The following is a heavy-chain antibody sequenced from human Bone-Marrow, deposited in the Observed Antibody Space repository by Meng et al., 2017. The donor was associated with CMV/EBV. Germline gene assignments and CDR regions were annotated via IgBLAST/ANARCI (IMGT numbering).Heavy chain of an antibody. D-gene: IGHD3-3*01. Sequence: ASVKVSCKASGYTFTGYYMHWVRQAPGQGLEWMGWINPNSGGTNYAQKFQGRVTMTRNTSISTAYVELSSLRSEDTAVYYCARQGGYYDFWSGYHRYYYYGMDVWGQGTTVTVSS. V-gene: IGHV1-2*02. CDR3: ARQGGYYDFWSGYHRYYYYGMDV. CDR1: GYTFTGYY. CDR2: INPNSGGT. J-gene: IGHJ6*02.